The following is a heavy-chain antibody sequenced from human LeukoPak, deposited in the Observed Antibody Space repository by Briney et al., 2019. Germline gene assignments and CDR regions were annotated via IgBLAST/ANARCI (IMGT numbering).Heavy chain of an antibody. CDR1: GGSISSYY. Sequence: SETLSLTCTFSGGSISSYYWSWIRQPPGKGLEWIGYIYYSGSTNYNPSLKSRVTISVDTSKNQFSLKLSSVTAADTAVYYCARVRHYYDSSGYLDYFDYWGQGTLVTVSS. J-gene: IGHJ4*02. V-gene: IGHV4-59*01. D-gene: IGHD3-22*01. CDR3: ARVRHYYDSSGYLDYFDY. CDR2: IYYSGST.